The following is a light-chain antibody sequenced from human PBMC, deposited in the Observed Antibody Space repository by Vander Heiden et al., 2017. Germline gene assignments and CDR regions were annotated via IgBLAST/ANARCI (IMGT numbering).Light chain of an antibody. CDR1: SLRSYY. J-gene: IGLJ2*01. V-gene: IGLV3-19*01. CDR2: GKN. Sequence: SSELTQDPAVSVALGQTVRITCQGDSLRSYYASWYQQKPGQAPVLFIYGKNTRLSVIPDRFSVSSSGTTASVTITGAQAEDAADYYCHSRDSSGNPVVFGGGTKLTVL. CDR3: HSRDSSGNPVV.